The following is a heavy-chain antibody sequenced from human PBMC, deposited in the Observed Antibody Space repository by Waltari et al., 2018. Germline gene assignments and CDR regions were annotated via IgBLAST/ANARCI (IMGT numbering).Heavy chain of an antibody. V-gene: IGHV3-21*01. CDR2: ISSGSSYI. D-gene: IGHD2-15*01. Sequence: EVQLVGSGGGLVKPGGSLRVAWAASGVPVGSYTRKWVRRAPGKGLEWFSSISSGSSYIYYADSVKGRFTISRDNAKNSLYLQMNSLRVEDTAVYYCAREWGVMVGTAGFYFDYWGQGALVTVSS. CDR3: AREWGVMVGTAGFYFDY. CDR1: GVPVGSYT. J-gene: IGHJ4*02.